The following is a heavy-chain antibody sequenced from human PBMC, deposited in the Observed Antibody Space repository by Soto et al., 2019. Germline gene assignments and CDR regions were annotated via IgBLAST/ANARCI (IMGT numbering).Heavy chain of an antibody. D-gene: IGHD1-26*01. CDR1: GFTFSRYK. CDR2: ISNNGGST. J-gene: IGHJ4*02. CDR3: ARGPTVGAPSN. V-gene: IGHV3-64*04. Sequence: LRLSCSASGFTFSRYKMHWVRQAPGKGLEYVSAISNNGGSTYYADSVKGRFTISRDNSKSTLYLQMNSLRAEDTAVYYCARGPTVGAPSNWGQGILVTVSS.